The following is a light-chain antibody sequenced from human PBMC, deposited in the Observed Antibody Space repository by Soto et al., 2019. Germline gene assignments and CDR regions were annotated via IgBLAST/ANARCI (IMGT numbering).Light chain of an antibody. CDR2: YDD. V-gene: IGLV1-36*01. J-gene: IGLJ2*01. Sequence: QTVVTQPPSVSEAPRQRVTISCSGSSSNIGNNAVNWYQQLPGKAPKLLIYYDDLLPSGVSDRFSGSKSGTSASLAISGLQSEDEADYYCAAWDDSRNGVVFGGGTKVTVL. CDR1: SSNIGNNA. CDR3: AAWDDSRNGVV.